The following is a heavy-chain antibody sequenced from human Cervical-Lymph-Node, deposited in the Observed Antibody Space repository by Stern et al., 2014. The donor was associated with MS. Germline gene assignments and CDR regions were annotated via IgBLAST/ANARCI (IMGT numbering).Heavy chain of an antibody. CDR1: GYSFSSYW. CDR2: VFPSDSET. Sequence: EVKLVQSGAEVKKPGESLKIACKGSGYSFSSYWIAWVRQMHGKGLEWMGMVFPSDSETRYSPSFEGQVTISVDKSTSTAYLHWSSLKASDTARYYCGREVALTAGLLGFWGQGTQVIVS. D-gene: IGHD3-22*01. V-gene: IGHV5-51*01. J-gene: IGHJ4*02. CDR3: GREVALTAGLLGF.